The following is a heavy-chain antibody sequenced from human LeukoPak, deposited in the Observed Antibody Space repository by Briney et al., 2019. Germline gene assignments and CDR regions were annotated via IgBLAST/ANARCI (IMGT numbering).Heavy chain of an antibody. CDR1: GFIVSSDY. CDR3: ASGGKYCTGGACYGD. V-gene: IGHV3-53*01. D-gene: IGHD2-8*02. Sequence: GGSLRLSCAASGFIVSSDYISWVRQTPGKGLEWVSVIYSGGSTFYADSVKGRFTISRDNSKNTVYLQMNSLRGEDTAVFYCASGGKYCTGGACYGDWGQGTLVTVCS. J-gene: IGHJ4*02. CDR2: IYSGGST.